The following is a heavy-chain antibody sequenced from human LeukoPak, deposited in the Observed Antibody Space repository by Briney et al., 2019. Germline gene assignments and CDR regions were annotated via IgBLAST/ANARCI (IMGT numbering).Heavy chain of an antibody. Sequence: SETLSLTCTVSGGSISSSSYYWGWIRQPPGKGLEWIGSIYYSGSTYYNPSLKSRVTISVDTSKNQFSLKLSSVTAADTAVYHCARPFRTGYSYAAGAFDIWGQGTMVTVSS. CDR1: GGSISSSSYY. D-gene: IGHD5-18*01. V-gene: IGHV4-39*01. CDR3: ARPFRTGYSYAAGAFDI. J-gene: IGHJ3*02. CDR2: IYYSGST.